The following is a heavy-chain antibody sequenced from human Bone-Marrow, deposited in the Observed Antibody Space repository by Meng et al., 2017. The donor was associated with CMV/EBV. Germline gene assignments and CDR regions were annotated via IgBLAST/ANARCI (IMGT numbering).Heavy chain of an antibody. CDR2: IRYDGSNK. J-gene: IGHJ5*02. CDR3: ASLTTVTEGWFDP. Sequence: GESLKISCAASGFTFSSYGMHWVRQAPGKGLEWVAFIRYDGSNKYYADSVKGRFTISRDNSKNTLYLQMNSLRAEDTAVYYCASLTTVTEGWFDPWGQGTLVTVSS. CDR1: GFTFSSYG. V-gene: IGHV3-30*02. D-gene: IGHD4-11*01.